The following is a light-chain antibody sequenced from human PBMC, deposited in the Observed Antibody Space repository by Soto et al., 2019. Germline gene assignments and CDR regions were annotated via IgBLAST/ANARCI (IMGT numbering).Light chain of an antibody. CDR3: NSYTSSSTLHV. CDR2: EVS. V-gene: IGLV2-14*01. Sequence: QSALTQPASVSGSPGQPITISCTGTSSDIGTYNYVSWYQQHPGKAPKLMLYEVSNRPSGVSNRFFGSKSGNTASLTISGLQAEDEADYFCNSYTSSSTLHVFGTGTKLTVL. J-gene: IGLJ1*01. CDR1: SSDIGTYNY.